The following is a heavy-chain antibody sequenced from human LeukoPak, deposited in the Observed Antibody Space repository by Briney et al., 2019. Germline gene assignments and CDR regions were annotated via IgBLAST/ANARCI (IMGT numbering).Heavy chain of an antibody. Sequence: GGSLRLSCAASGFTFSSYSMNWVRQAPGKGLEWVSSISSSSSYIYYADSVKGRFTISRDNAKNSLYLQMNSLRAEDTAVYYCARDQRCSSTSCYDYWGQGTLVTVSS. D-gene: IGHD2-2*01. CDR2: ISSSSSYI. CDR3: ARDQRCSSTSCYDY. J-gene: IGHJ4*02. V-gene: IGHV3-21*01. CDR1: GFTFSSYS.